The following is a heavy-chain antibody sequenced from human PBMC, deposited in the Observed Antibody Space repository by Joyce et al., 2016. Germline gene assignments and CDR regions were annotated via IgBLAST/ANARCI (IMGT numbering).Heavy chain of an antibody. CDR3: AKDLLVVRGVIEY. CDR2: ISDGVGRT. CDR1: GFTFSSYA. J-gene: IGHJ4*02. Sequence: EVQLLESGGGLVQPGGSLRLSCVASGFTFSSYAMSWVRQAPGRGGGGVSAISDGVGRTYYADSEKGRFTISRDNSKNTLYLQMNSLRADDTAVYYCAKDLLVVRGVIEYWGQGTLVTVSS. V-gene: IGHV3-23*01. D-gene: IGHD3-10*01.